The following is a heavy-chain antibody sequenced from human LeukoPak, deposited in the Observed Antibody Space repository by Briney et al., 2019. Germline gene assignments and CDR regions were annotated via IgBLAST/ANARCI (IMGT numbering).Heavy chain of an antibody. J-gene: IGHJ4*02. CDR2: INWNGGST. CDR1: GFTFDDYG. D-gene: IGHD3-3*01. Sequence: GGSLRLSCAASGFTFDDYGMSWVRQAPGKGLEWVSGINWNGGSTGYADSVKGRFTISRDNAKNSLYLQMNSLRAEDTAVYYCAKEARITILGVVISYYFDYWGQGTLVTVSS. V-gene: IGHV3-20*04. CDR3: AKEARITILGVVISYYFDY.